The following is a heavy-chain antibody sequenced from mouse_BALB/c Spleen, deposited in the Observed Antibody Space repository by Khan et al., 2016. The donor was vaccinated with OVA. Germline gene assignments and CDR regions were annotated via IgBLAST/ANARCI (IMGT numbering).Heavy chain of an antibody. D-gene: IGHD1-1*01. CDR2: ISGDSSTI. Sequence: EVELVESGGGLVQPGGSRKLSCAASGFTFSSYGMHWVRQAPEKGLEWVAYISGDSSTIYYADTVKGRFTISRDNPKNTLFLQMTSLMSEETAMYYCATSDYYGYYFDYWGPGTTLTVSS. CDR1: GFTFSSYG. V-gene: IGHV5-17*02. J-gene: IGHJ2*01. CDR3: ATSDYYGYYFDY.